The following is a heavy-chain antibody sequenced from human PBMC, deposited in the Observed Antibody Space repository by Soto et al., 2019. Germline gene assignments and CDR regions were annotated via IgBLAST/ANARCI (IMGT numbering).Heavy chain of an antibody. D-gene: IGHD3-3*01. CDR2: ISGSDGKT. Sequence: GGSLRLSCAASGFSFGSYALSWVRQAPGKGLEWVSTISGSDGKTSHADSVKGRFSISRDTSQSTLYLQMNSLRADDTAMYYCARWSYLDYWGQGTRVTVPQ. J-gene: IGHJ4*02. CDR1: GFSFGSYA. V-gene: IGHV3-23*01. CDR3: ARWSYLDY.